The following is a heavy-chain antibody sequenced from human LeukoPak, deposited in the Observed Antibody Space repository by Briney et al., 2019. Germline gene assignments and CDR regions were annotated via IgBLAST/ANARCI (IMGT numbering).Heavy chain of an antibody. CDR3: ARYPRDIVVAPTDDAFDI. D-gene: IGHD2-21*01. CDR2: ICGYDGNT. V-gene: IGHV1-18*01. Sequence: ASVKVSCKAPGYTFTAYGIKWVRQAPGQGLEWMGWICGYDGNTHYAQKLQGRVSMTTDTTASTDYMELRSLQTDDPAVYYCARYPRDIVVAPTDDAFDIWGNGTMVTVSS. J-gene: IGHJ3*02. CDR1: GYTFTAYG.